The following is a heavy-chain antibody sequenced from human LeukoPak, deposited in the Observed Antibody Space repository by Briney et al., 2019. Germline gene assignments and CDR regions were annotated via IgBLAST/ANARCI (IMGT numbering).Heavy chain of an antibody. Sequence: ASVKVSCKASGYTFTSYGISWVRQAPGQGLEWMGWISAYNGNTNYAQKLQGRVTMTTDTSTSTAYMELRSLRPDDTAVYYCARDLQGYDPLLVFWFDPWGQGTLVTVSS. CDR3: ARDLQGYDPLLVFWFDP. J-gene: IGHJ5*02. D-gene: IGHD2-15*01. V-gene: IGHV1-18*01. CDR2: ISAYNGNT. CDR1: GYTFTSYG.